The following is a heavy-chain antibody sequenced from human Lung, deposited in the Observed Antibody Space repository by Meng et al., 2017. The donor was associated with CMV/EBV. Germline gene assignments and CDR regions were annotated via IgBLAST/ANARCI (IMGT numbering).Heavy chain of an antibody. V-gene: IGHV3-43*01. D-gene: IGHD6-13*01. Sequence: GGSXRLXCAASGFTFDDYTMHWVRQAPGKGLEWVSLISWDGGSTYYADSVKGRFTISRDNSKNSLYLQMNSLRTEDTALYYCAKDLAAAGQLYYYYGMDVXRQGTTVTVSS. J-gene: IGHJ6*02. CDR1: GFTFDDYT. CDR3: AKDLAAAGQLYYYYGMDV. CDR2: ISWDGGST.